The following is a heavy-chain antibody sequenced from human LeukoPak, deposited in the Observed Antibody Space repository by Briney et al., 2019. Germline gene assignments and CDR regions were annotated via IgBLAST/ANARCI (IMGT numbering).Heavy chain of an antibody. CDR1: GFTFSSYS. J-gene: IGHJ3*02. D-gene: IGHD4-17*01. Sequence: PGGSLRLSCAASGFTFSSYSMNWVRQAPGKGLKWVSYISSSSSTIYYADSVKGRFTISRDNAKNSLYLQMNSLRDEDTAVYYCARENYGDYKGADAFDIWGQGTMVTVSS. V-gene: IGHV3-48*02. CDR3: ARENYGDYKGADAFDI. CDR2: ISSSSSTI.